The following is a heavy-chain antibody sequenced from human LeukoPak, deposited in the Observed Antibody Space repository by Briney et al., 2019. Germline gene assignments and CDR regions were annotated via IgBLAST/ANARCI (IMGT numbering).Heavy chain of an antibody. Sequence: SETLSLTCTVSGGSISSYYWSWIRQPPGKGLEWIGYIYYSGSTNYNPSLKSRVTISVDTSKNQFSLKLSSVTAADTAVYYCARDGSPDHYYDSSGYPIIGAFDIWGQGTMVTVSS. V-gene: IGHV4-59*01. CDR3: ARDGSPDHYYDSSGYPIIGAFDI. CDR2: IYYSGST. D-gene: IGHD3-22*01. J-gene: IGHJ3*02. CDR1: GGSISSYY.